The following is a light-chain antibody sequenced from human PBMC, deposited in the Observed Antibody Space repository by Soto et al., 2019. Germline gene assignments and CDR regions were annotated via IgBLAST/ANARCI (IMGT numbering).Light chain of an antibody. CDR2: QNN. Sequence: SYELTQPPSVSVSPGQTASITCSGDKLGNKYACWYQQKPGQSPVLVIYQNNKRPSGIPERFSGSNSGNTATLTISGTQAMDEADDYCQAWDSSTSHVVFGGGTKLTVL. CDR1: KLGNKY. CDR3: QAWDSSTSHVV. V-gene: IGLV3-1*01. J-gene: IGLJ2*01.